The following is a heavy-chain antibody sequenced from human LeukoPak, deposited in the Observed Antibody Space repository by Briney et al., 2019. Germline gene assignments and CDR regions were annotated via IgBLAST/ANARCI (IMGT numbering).Heavy chain of an antibody. J-gene: IGHJ4*02. D-gene: IGHD3-10*01. CDR2: IYYRVTS. CDR1: GDSISTYY. V-gene: IGHV4-59*01. CDR3: ARAVGGDGSGSL. Sequence: PSETLSLTCTVSGDSISTYYWSWIRQPPGKGLEWIGYIYYRVTSDYNPSLKSRVTMSVDMSTRQISLKLSSVTAADTAVYYCARAVGGDGSGSLWGSGTLVTVSS.